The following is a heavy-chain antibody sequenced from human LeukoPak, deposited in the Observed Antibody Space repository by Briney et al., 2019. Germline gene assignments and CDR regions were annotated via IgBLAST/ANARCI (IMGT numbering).Heavy chain of an antibody. CDR1: GGSISNYY. Sequence: PSETLSLTCTVSGGSISNYYWSWIRQPPGKGLDWIGYIYYSGSTNYNPSLKSRVTISVDTSKNQFSLRLSSVTAADTAVYYCARGIAAPGTGVWFDPWGQGTLVTVSS. D-gene: IGHD6-13*01. V-gene: IGHV4-59*01. CDR3: ARGIAAPGTGVWFDP. CDR2: IYYSGST. J-gene: IGHJ5*02.